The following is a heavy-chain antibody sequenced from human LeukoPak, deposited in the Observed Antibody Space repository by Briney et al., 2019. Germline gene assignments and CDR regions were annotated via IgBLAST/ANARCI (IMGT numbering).Heavy chain of an antibody. CDR1: GYTLTELS. CDR2: FDPEDGET. Sequence: ASVKVSCKVSGYTLTELSMHWVRQAPGKGLEWMGGFDPEDGETIYAQKFQGRVTVTEDTSTDTAYMELSSLRSEDTAVYYCATCDTAMELLHWGQGTLVTVSS. D-gene: IGHD5-18*01. V-gene: IGHV1-24*01. J-gene: IGHJ4*02. CDR3: ATCDTAMELLH.